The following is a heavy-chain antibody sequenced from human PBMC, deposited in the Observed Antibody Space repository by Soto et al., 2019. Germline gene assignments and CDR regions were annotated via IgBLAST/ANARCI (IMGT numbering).Heavy chain of an antibody. V-gene: IGHV1-69*09. Sequence: QVQLLQSGTEVKRPGSSVKVSCKTPGVSFNSYGFACVRHAPGRGLEWVGKINPASQLTNYEQSLQGRVTITADTSTRAAYMELSGLTSEDTAVYFCARRRVARLDHWGQGTLVTVSS. J-gene: IGHJ4*02. CDR1: GVSFNSYG. D-gene: IGHD3-3*01. CDR3: ARRRVARLDH. CDR2: INPASQLT.